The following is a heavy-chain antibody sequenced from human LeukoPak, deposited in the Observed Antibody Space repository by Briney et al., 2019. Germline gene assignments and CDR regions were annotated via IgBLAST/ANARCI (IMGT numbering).Heavy chain of an antibody. CDR2: ISSSGSTI. D-gene: IGHD3-16*01. V-gene: IGHV3-48*03. J-gene: IGHJ6*03. CDR1: GFTFSSYE. Sequence: GGSLRLSCAASGFTFSSYEMNWVRQAPGKGLEWVSYISSSGSTIYYADSVKGGFTISRDNAKNSLYLQMNSLRAEDTAVYYCARATYVWGSSLHYYYYMDVWGKGTTVTVSS. CDR3: ARATYVWGSSLHYYYYMDV.